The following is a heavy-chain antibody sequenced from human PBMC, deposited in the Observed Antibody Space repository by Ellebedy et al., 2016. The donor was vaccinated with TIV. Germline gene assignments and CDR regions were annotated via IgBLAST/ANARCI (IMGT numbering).Heavy chain of an antibody. CDR3: ARADYGDFDNY. Sequence: GGSLRLSXVASGFTFSRYNMNWVRQAPGKGLEWVSYIIISGGIHYAASVKGRFTISRDDAKNSLFLQMNSLRVEDTAVYYCARADYGDFDNYWGQGTLVTVSS. CDR1: GFTFSRYN. V-gene: IGHV3-69-1*01. J-gene: IGHJ4*02. D-gene: IGHD4-17*01. CDR2: IIISGGI.